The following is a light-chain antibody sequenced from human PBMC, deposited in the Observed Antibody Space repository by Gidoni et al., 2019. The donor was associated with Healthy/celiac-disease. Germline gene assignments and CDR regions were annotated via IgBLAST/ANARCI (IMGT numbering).Light chain of an antibody. CDR3: MQALQTPLIT. CDR2: LGS. Sequence: DIVITQSPLSLPVTPGEPASISCRSSQSLLHSNGYNYLDWYLQKPGQSPQLLIYLGSNRDSGVPDRFSGSGSGTDFTRKISRVEAEDVGVYYCMQALQTPLITFGQGTRLEIK. V-gene: IGKV2-28*01. CDR1: QSLLHSNGYNY. J-gene: IGKJ5*01.